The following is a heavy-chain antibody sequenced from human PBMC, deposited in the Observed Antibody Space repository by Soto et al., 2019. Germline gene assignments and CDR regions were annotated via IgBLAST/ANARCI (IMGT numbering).Heavy chain of an antibody. J-gene: IGHJ4*02. CDR2: IDSSGSTI. D-gene: IGHD7-27*01. CDR1: GFTFTNYE. Sequence: VQLVESGGGLVQPGGSLRLSCAASGFTFTNYEMNWVRQAPGKGLEWVSYIDSSGSTIYYADSVKGRFTISRDNAKNSLYLQMDSLRAEDTAVYFCASPWGSFDYWGQGTLVTVSX. V-gene: IGHV3-48*03. CDR3: ASPWGSFDY.